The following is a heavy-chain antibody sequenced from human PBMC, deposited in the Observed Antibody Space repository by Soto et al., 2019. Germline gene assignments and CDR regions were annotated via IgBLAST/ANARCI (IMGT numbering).Heavy chain of an antibody. J-gene: IGHJ5*02. CDR3: ARHPERIAQIGWFDP. CDR2: ISSSSSTI. Sequence: SLRLSCAASGFTFSSYSMNWVRQAPGKGLEWVSYISSSSSTIYYADSVKGRFTISRDNAKNSLYLQMNSLRAEDTAVCYCARHPERIAQIGWFDPWGQGTLVTVS. V-gene: IGHV3-48*01. D-gene: IGHD6-13*01. CDR1: GFTFSSYS.